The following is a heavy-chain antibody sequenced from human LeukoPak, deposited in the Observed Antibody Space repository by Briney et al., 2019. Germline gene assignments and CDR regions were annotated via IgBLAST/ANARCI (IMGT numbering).Heavy chain of an antibody. Sequence: GGSLRLSCAASGFTFSSYAMSWVRQAPGKGLVWVSHVKNDGSSTNYADSVRGRFTISRDNAKNTLYLQMNSLRAEDTAVYYCARGNDYWSGYIDYWGQGTLVTVSS. CDR2: VKNDGSST. CDR3: ARGNDYWSGYIDY. CDR1: GFTFSSYA. V-gene: IGHV3-74*01. J-gene: IGHJ4*02. D-gene: IGHD3-3*01.